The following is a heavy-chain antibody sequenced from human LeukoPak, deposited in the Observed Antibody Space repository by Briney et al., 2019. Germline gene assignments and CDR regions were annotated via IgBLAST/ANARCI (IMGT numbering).Heavy chain of an antibody. CDR3: ANHRLRYCSSTSCYFDY. CDR2: ISGSGGST. Sequence: GGSLRLSCAASGFTFSSYAMSWVRQAPGKGLEWVSAISGSGGSTYYADSVKGRFTISRDNSKNTLYLQMNSLRAEDTAVYYCANHRLRYCSSTSCYFDYWGQGTLVTVSS. V-gene: IGHV3-23*01. J-gene: IGHJ4*02. D-gene: IGHD2-2*01. CDR1: GFTFSSYA.